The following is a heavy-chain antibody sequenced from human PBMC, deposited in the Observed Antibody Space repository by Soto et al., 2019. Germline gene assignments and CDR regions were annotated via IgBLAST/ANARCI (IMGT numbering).Heavy chain of an antibody. CDR3: ARQLPVGATSWFDP. J-gene: IGHJ5*02. D-gene: IGHD1-26*01. Sequence: PSETLSLTCSVSGGSINSDDSFWGWVRQSPGKGLEWIGSLYDGGSTFYNPSLKSRVTISLDTSKNQFSLRLTSVTAADTAIYYCARQLPVGATSWFDPWGQGTLVTVSS. CDR2: LYDGGST. V-gene: IGHV4-39*01. CDR1: GGSINSDDSF.